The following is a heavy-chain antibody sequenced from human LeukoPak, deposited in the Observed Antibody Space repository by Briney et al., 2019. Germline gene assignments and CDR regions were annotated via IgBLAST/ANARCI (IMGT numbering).Heavy chain of an antibody. CDR1: GYTFTGYY. D-gene: IGHD5-24*01. V-gene: IGHV1-2*02. Sequence: ASVKLSCTASGYTFTGYYMHWVRQAPGQGLEWMGWINPNSGGTNYAQKFRGRVTMTRGTSISTAYMELSRLRSDDTAVYYCARPRQSRDGYRNWGQGSLVTVSS. CDR2: INPNSGGT. J-gene: IGHJ4*02. CDR3: ARPRQSRDGYRN.